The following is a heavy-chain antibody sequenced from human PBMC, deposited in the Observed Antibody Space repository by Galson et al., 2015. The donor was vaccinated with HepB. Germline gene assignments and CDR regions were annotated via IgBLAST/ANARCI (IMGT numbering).Heavy chain of an antibody. CDR3: ARTELGRAFDI. CDR1: GFSLSTSGMR. CDR2: IDWDDDK. J-gene: IGHJ3*02. D-gene: IGHD1-26*01. V-gene: IGHV2-70*04. Sequence: PALVKPTQTLTLTCTFSGFSLSTSGMRVSWIRQPPGKALEWLARIDWDDDKFYSTSLKTRLTISKDTSKNQVVLTMTNMDPVDAATYYCARTELGRAFDIWGQGTMVTVSS.